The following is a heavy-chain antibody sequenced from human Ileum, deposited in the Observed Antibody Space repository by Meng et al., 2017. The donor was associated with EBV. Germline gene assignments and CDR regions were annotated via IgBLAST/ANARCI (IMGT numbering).Heavy chain of an antibody. Sequence: HVQLHVSGLGPVKPSGTLSLTCSVSNGSVSSYGYYWTWIRQPPGKGLEWIGYMSYTGSTNYKSTLKSRVTISVDKSKNQFSLKLSSVTAADTAVYYCARERGGGDRGIQWGQGTLVTVSS. D-gene: IGHD2-21*02. CDR3: ARERGGGDRGIQ. V-gene: IGHV4-61*08. CDR2: MSYTGST. J-gene: IGHJ4*02. CDR1: NGSVSSYGYY.